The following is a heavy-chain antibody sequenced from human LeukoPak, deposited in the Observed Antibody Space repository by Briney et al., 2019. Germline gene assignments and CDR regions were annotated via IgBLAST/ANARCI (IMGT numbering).Heavy chain of an antibody. J-gene: IGHJ4*02. V-gene: IGHV4-59*11. D-gene: IGHD2-2*03. CDR2: IYYSGST. CDR1: GGSISSHY. Sequence: KTSETLSLTCTVSGGSISSHYWSWIRQPPGKGLEWIGYIYYSGSTNYNPSLKSRVTISVDTSKNQFSLKLSSVTAADTAVYYCARKAGYCSSTSCHPFDYWGQGTLVTVSS. CDR3: ARKAGYCSSTSCHPFDY.